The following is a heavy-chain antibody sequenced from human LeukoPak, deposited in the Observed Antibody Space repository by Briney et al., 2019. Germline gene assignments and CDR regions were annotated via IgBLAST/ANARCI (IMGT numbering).Heavy chain of an antibody. CDR1: GGSISSGGYY. CDR2: IYYSGSS. Sequence: PSQTLSLTCTVSGGSISSGGYYWSWIRQHPGTGLEWIGYIYYSGSSDYNPSLKSRVTISVDKSKNQFSLKLSSVTAADTAVYYCARVDYGSGSYYNNNWFDPWGQGTLVTVSS. CDR3: ARVDYGSGSYYNNNWFDP. D-gene: IGHD3-10*01. V-gene: IGHV4-31*03. J-gene: IGHJ5*02.